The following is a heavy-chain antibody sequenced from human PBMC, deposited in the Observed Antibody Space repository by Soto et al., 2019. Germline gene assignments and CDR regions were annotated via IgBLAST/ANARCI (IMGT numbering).Heavy chain of an antibody. V-gene: IGHV1-69*02. D-gene: IGHD3-10*01. CDR1: EGTFNSYT. Sequence: QVQLVQSGAEVKKPGSSVKVSCTASEGTFNSYTISWVRQAPGQGLEWMGRVIPILGMADFAQKFQGRVMLAADKSTSTAYMVLSRLRSDDTAVYYCATNCGSGSTHFDYWGQGTPVTVSS. CDR3: ATNCGSGSTHFDY. J-gene: IGHJ4*02. CDR2: VIPILGMA.